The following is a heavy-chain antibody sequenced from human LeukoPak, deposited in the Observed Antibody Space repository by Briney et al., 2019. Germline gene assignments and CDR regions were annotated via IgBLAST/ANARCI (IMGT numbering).Heavy chain of an antibody. Sequence: SQTLSLTCALSGGSNSRGGYSWSWIRQPPGKGLGWNGYIYHRGRTHYNPSLKSRVTISVDRSKNQFSLKLSSVTAADTAVYYCAGLWFGELLPGGYFDYWGQGTLVTVSS. V-gene: IGHV4-30-2*01. CDR3: AGLWFGELLPGGYFDY. J-gene: IGHJ4*02. CDR2: IYHRGRT. D-gene: IGHD3-10*01. CDR1: GGSNSRGGYS.